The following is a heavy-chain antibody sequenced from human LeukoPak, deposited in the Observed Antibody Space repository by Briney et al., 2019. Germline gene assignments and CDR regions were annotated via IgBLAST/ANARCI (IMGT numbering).Heavy chain of an antibody. Sequence: SETLSLTCAVYGGSFSGYYWSWIRQPPGKGLEWIGEINHSGSTNYNPSLKSRVTISVDTSKNQFSLKLSSVTAADTAVYYCARLPAVAATPRNKRNAFDIWGQGTMVTVSS. V-gene: IGHV4-34*01. CDR1: GGSFSGYY. CDR2: INHSGST. D-gene: IGHD2-15*01. J-gene: IGHJ3*02. CDR3: ARLPAVAATPRNKRNAFDI.